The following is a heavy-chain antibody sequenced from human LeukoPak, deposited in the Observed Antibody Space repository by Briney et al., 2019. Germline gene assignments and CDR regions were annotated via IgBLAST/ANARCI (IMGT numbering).Heavy chain of an antibody. D-gene: IGHD3-22*01. Sequence: GESLKISCKGSGYSFTSYWIGWVRQMPGKGLEWMGIIYPGDSDTRYSPSFQGQVTISADKSISTAYLQWSSLKASDTAMYYCARRHYYDSSGYYYAPPYYFDYWGQGTLVTVSS. CDR1: GYSFTSYW. CDR3: ARRHYYDSSGYYYAPPYYFDY. V-gene: IGHV5-51*01. J-gene: IGHJ4*02. CDR2: IYPGDSDT.